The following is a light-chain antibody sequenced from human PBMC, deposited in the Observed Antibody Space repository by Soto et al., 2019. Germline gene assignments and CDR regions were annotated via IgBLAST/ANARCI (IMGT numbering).Light chain of an antibody. J-gene: IGLJ2*01. CDR3: SSYAGCTGVV. Sequence: QSALTQPASVSASPGQSITISCTGTTSDVGKYNLVSWYQQHPGKAPKLMIYEDIERPSGVSNRFSGSKSGNTASLTISGLQTEDEADYYCSSYAGCTGVVFGGGTKLTVL. CDR2: EDI. V-gene: IGLV2-23*01. CDR1: TSDVGKYNL.